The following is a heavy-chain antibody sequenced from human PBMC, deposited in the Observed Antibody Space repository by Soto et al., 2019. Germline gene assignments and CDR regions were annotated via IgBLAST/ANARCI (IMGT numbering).Heavy chain of an antibody. CDR1: GGTFSSYA. J-gene: IGHJ4*02. CDR3: ATGVIGRGWYFDY. Sequence: VASVKVSCKTSGGTFSSYAISWVRQAPGQGLEWMGGIIPIFGTANYAQKFQGRVTMTEDKSTDTAYMELSSLRSEDTAVYYCATGVIGRGWYFDYWGQGTLVTVSS. V-gene: IGHV1-69*06. D-gene: IGHD2-15*01. CDR2: IIPIFGTA.